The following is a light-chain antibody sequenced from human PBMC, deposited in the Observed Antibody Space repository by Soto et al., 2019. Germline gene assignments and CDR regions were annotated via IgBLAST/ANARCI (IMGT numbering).Light chain of an antibody. J-gene: IGKJ1*01. V-gene: IGKV3-20*01. CDR2: GAS. CDR1: QSVSRSY. Sequence: EIVLTQSPGTLSLSPGERATFSCMASQSVSRSYLAWYQQKPGQAPRLPIYGASSRATGIPDRFSGSGSGTDFTLTISRLEPEDFAVYYCQQYGSSPWTFGQGTKVDIK. CDR3: QQYGSSPWT.